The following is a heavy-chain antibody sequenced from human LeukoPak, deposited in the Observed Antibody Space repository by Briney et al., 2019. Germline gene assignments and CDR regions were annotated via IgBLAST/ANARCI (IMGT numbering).Heavy chain of an antibody. CDR2: TYTSGST. CDR3: GRGFRNYCDSSGYYDY. V-gene: IGHV4-59*10. CDR1: TCSIYSFY. J-gene: IGHJ4*02. D-gene: IGHD3-22*01. Sequence: SETVSLTCTVYTCSIYSFYWGWLAHPDGKGLVWVGRTYTSGSTNYNPSLKRRVTMSVDTSKNQFSLKLSCVTAADAAVSYCGRGFRNYCDSSGYYDYWGQGTLVTVSS.